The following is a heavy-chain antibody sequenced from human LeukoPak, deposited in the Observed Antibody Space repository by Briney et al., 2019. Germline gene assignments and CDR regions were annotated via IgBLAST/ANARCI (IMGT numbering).Heavy chain of an antibody. CDR2: VYYTGST. J-gene: IGHJ6*02. D-gene: IGHD2-8*01. CDR3: ARTNMNYYFGMDV. Sequence: SETLSLTCTISGPSVSTYYWSWLRQPPGKGLEWIGYVYYTGSTNSNPSLKSRVTISVDTSKNQFSLQLISVTAADTAVYYCARTNMNYYFGMDVWGQGTTVTVSS. CDR1: GPSVSTYY. V-gene: IGHV4-59*02.